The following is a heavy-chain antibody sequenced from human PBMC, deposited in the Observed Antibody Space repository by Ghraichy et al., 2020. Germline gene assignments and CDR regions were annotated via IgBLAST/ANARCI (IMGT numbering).Heavy chain of an antibody. CDR2: ISKSGTCT. D-gene: IGHD2-15*01. CDR3: AKDYPAGYCSAGACHFDY. V-gene: IGHV3-23*01. CDR1: GYTFSIYP. Sequence: GGSLRLSCAASGYTFSIYPMTWVRQAPGKGLEWLSFISKSGTCTYYADSVKGRFTISRDDSKNTVYLQMNSLKADDTAMYYCAKDYPAGYCSAGACHFDYGGRETPVTVDS. J-gene: IGHJ4*02.